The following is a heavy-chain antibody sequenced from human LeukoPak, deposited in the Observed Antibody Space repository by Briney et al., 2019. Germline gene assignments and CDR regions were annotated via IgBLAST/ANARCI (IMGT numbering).Heavy chain of an antibody. Sequence: GGSLRLSCAASGFAFSDFGMHWVRQAPGKGLEWVAFIRYDDSYIYYRDSVKGRFTISRDNFKNTLYLQMNSLRPEDMGLYYCAKCGTNCYFPYFDLWGQGTLVTVSS. CDR2: IRYDDSYI. CDR1: GFAFSDFG. V-gene: IGHV3-30*02. CDR3: AKCGTNCYFPYFDL. J-gene: IGHJ4*02. D-gene: IGHD2-21*01.